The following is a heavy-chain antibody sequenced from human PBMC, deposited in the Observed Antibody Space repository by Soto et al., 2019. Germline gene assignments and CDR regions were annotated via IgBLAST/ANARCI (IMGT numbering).Heavy chain of an antibody. CDR3: ARSGSGWLDY. CDR2: INYSGST. CDR1: GGSISSYY. J-gene: IGHJ4*02. Sequence: SETLSLTCSVSGGSISSYYWSWIRQPPGKGLEWIGYINYSGSTIYNPSLKSRVTISVDTTKNQFSLKLSSVTAADTAVYYCARSGSGWLDYWGQGTLVTVSS. V-gene: IGHV4-59*01. D-gene: IGHD6-19*01.